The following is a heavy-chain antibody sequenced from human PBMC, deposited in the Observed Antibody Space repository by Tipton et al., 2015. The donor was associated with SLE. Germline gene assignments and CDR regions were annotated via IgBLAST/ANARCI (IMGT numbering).Heavy chain of an antibody. Sequence: SLRLSCAASGFTLSRYGMHWVRQAPGKGLEWVAVIWYDGSNKYYADSVKGRFTISRDNSKNTLYLQMSSLRADDTAVYYCAKDRVFPYYYETYCARWGQGILVPFSS. CDR2: IWYDGSNK. CDR3: AKDRVFPYYYETYCAR. J-gene: IGHJ4*02. D-gene: IGHD3-22*01. V-gene: IGHV3-33*06. CDR1: GFTLSRYG.